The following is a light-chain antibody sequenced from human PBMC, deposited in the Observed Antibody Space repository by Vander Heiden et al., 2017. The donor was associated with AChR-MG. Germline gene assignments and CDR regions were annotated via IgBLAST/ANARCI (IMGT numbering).Light chain of an antibody. V-gene: IGLV1-44*01. Sequence: QSVLTQRPSASGAPGQRVTISCSGSSSNIGSNTVNWYQQLPGTAPKLLVYNDNQRPSGVPDRFSGSKSGTSASLAISGLQSEDEADYYCAAWDDRLKGVFGTGTKVTVL. J-gene: IGLJ1*01. CDR3: AAWDDRLKGV. CDR2: NDN. CDR1: SSNIGSNT.